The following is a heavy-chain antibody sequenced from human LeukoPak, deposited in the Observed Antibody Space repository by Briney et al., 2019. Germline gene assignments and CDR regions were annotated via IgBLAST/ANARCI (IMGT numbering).Heavy chain of an antibody. D-gene: IGHD3-22*01. CDR1: GFTFSDYY. CDR2: ISSSGSII. V-gene: IGHV3-11*01. Sequence: GGSLRLSCAASGFTFSDYYMSWIRQAPGKGLEWVSYISSSGSIIYYADSVKGRFTISRDNAKNSLYLQMNSLRAEDTAVYYCARVHYPYSSGYYYSYFDYWGQGTLVTVSS. J-gene: IGHJ4*02. CDR3: ARVHYPYSSGYYYSYFDY.